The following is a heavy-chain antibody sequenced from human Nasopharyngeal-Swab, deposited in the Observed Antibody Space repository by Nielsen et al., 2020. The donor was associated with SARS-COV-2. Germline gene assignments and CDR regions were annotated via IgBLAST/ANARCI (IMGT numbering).Heavy chain of an antibody. CDR3: AKDLRGPYFL. Sequence: GESLKIPCVASGYSFRTYGLSWVLQAPGQGLVWFASIVGRGDISGSGGNTYYADSVKGRFTISRDNSKNTLSLQMNSLRAEDTDVYYFAKDLRGPYFLWGQGTLGTVSS. CDR2: IVGRGDISGSGGNT. D-gene: IGHD2/OR15-2a*01. V-gene: IGHV3-23*01. J-gene: IGHJ4*02. CDR1: GYSFRTYG.